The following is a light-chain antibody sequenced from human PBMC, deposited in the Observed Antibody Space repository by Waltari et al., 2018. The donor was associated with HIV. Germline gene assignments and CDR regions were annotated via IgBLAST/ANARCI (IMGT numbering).Light chain of an antibody. Sequence: QSALRQPASVSGSPRQPTSLSCTVTYSAIAPSHSPSRFQKFPARAPRLLIYGVKKRPSGVSTRFSGSKAANTASLTISGLQLEDEADFYCASLSHSLTLVVFGGGTHLTVL. CDR3: ASLSHSLTLVV. V-gene: IGLV2-14*03. CDR2: GVK. CDR1: YSAIAPSHS. J-gene: IGLJ2*01.